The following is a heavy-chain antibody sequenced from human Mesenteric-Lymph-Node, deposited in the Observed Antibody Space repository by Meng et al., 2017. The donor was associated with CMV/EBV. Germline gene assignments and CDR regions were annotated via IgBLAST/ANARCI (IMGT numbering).Heavy chain of an antibody. J-gene: IGHJ6*02. CDR3: ARIYYYGMDV. V-gene: IGHV3-48*03. Sequence: GESLKISCAASGFTFSSYAMHWVRQSPGKGLEWVAHITGSGTIMDYADSVMGRFTISRDNAKTSLFLQMTSLRAEDTAVYYCARIYYYGMDVWGQGTTVTVSS. CDR2: ITGSGTIM. CDR1: GFTFSSYA.